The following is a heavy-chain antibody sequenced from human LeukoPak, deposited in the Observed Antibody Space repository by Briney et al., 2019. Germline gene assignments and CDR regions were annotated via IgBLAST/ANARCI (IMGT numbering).Heavy chain of an antibody. CDR2: ISSTGETS. J-gene: IGHJ4*02. V-gene: IGHV3-64*01. D-gene: IGHD3-10*01. CDR1: GFTFSSFP. CDR3: ARVMSGSGSKYFDY. Sequence: PGGSLRLSCAASGFTFSSFPMQWVRQVPGKGLEYVSAISSTGETSYYANSVKDRFTISRDNSKNTLHLQMGSLRAEDMAVYYCARVMSGSGSKYFDYWGQETLVTVSS.